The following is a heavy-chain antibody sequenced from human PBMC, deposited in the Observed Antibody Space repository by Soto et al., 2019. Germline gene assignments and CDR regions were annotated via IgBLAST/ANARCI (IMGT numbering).Heavy chain of an antibody. CDR2: ISAYNGNT. CDR1: GYTFTSYG. CDR3: ARDFTYYHIFTGYYKGGAYDY. Sequence: QVQLVQSGAEVKKPGASVKVSCKASGYTFTSYGISWVRQAPGQGLEWMGWISAYNGNTNYAQKLQGRVTMTTDTSTSTAYMELRSLRSDDTAVYYCARDFTYYHIFTGYYKGGAYDYCGQGTLVTVSS. V-gene: IGHV1-18*01. J-gene: IGHJ4*02. D-gene: IGHD3-9*01.